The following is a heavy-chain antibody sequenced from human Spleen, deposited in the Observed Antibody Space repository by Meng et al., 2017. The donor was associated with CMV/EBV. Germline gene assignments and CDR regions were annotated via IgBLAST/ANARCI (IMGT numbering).Heavy chain of an antibody. CDR3: ARDGYSYGTTDY. V-gene: IGHV3-20*04. CDR1: GFNFDGYG. Sequence: GESLKISCTASGFNFDGYGMTWVRQAPGKGLEWVSSVNWDGSSTTYADSLMGRFTISRDNAKNSLYLQMNSLRAEDTAVYYCARDGYSYGTTDYWGQGTLVTVSS. CDR2: VNWDGSST. D-gene: IGHD5-18*01. J-gene: IGHJ4*02.